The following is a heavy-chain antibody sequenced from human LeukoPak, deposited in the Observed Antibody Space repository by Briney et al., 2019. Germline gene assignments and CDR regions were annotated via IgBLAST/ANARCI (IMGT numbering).Heavy chain of an antibody. CDR3: ASIEYSSSSVWFDP. J-gene: IGHJ5*02. D-gene: IGHD6-6*01. Sequence: SETLSLTRTVSGGSISSYYWSWIRQPPGKGLEWIGYIYYSGSTNYNPSLKSRVTISVDTSKNQFSLKLSSVTAADTAVYYCASIEYSSSSVWFDPWGQGTLVTVSS. CDR2: IYYSGST. V-gene: IGHV4-59*01. CDR1: GGSISSYY.